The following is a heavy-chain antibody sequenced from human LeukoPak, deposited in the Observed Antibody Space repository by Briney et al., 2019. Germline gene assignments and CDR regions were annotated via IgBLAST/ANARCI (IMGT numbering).Heavy chain of an antibody. D-gene: IGHD1-26*01. J-gene: IGHJ6*02. V-gene: IGHV3-30*18. CDR2: ILYDGNNK. CDR3: AKDRLFGSGLNGPHYYYGMDV. Sequence: GGSLRLSCAASDFSFRNYGMHWVRQAPGKGLEWVAVILYDGNNKHYAESVKGRFTISRDNSNNMLYLQMNSLRPEDTAVYYCAKDRLFGSGLNGPHYYYGMDVWGQGTTVTVSS. CDR1: DFSFRNYG.